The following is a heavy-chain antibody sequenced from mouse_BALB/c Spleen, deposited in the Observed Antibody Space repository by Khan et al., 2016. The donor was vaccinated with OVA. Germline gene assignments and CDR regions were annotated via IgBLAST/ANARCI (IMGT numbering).Heavy chain of an antibody. CDR1: GYTFTNSW. Sequence: QVQLKESGPELVKPGASVKISCKTSGYTFTNSWINWVKQRPGQGPEWIGRIYPGDGNTHYNGKFRGKASLTADTSSSTAHMQLSSLTSVDSAVYFCARDGNLDYWGQGTTLTVSS. J-gene: IGHJ2*01. CDR2: IYPGDGNT. D-gene: IGHD2-1*01. CDR3: ARDGNLDY. V-gene: IGHV1-82*01.